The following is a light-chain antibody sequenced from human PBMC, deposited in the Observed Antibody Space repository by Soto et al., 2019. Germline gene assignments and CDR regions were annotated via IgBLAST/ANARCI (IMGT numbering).Light chain of an antibody. CDR3: HQYGTSPWT. CDR2: GAS. V-gene: IGKV3-20*01. Sequence: EIVLTQSPGTLSLSPGEGAALSCRASQSVSSNYLAWYQQKPGQAPGLLIHGASSRATGIPDRFSGSGSGTDFTLTISRLEPEDFAVYYCHQYGTSPWTFGQGTKVVMK. J-gene: IGKJ1*01. CDR1: QSVSSNY.